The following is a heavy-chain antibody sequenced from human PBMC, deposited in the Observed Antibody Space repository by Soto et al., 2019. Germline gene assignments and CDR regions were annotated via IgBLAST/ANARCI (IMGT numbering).Heavy chain of an antibody. CDR1: GDSVSSNSAG. CDR2: TYYRSKWYF. V-gene: IGHV6-1*01. Sequence: QVQLQLSGPGLVTPSQTLSLTCAISGDSVSSNSAGWNWIRQTPSRGLEWLGRTYYRSKWYFNYAVSVESRITINPDTSKNQFALQLSSVTPDETAVYYCARGSWDDVSGHYYMDVWGKGTTVTVSS. CDR3: ARGSWDDVSGHYYMDV. J-gene: IGHJ6*03. D-gene: IGHD1-1*01.